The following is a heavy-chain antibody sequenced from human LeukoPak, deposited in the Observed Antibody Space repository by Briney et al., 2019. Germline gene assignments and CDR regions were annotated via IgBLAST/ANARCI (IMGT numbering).Heavy chain of an antibody. V-gene: IGHV3-23*01. D-gene: IGHD5-12*01. J-gene: IGHJ4*02. CDR2: ISGRTGAT. CDR3: AKCGNSGCHLIDY. Sequence: GGSLRLSCAASGFPVSDNYMTWVRQAPGKGLEWVSAISGRTGATYYADSEKGRFTISRDNSKSTLYLQMDSLRAEDTAVYYCAKCGNSGCHLIDYWGQGTLVTVSS. CDR1: GFPVSDNY.